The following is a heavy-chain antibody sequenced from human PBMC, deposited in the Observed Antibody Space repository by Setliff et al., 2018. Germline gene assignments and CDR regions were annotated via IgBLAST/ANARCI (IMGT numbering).Heavy chain of an antibody. CDR2: IYYSGST. Sequence: TLSLTCSVSGDSIGRGGYYWSRIRQQPGKGLEWIASIYYSGSTYYNPSLKSRLRVSMDSSKNQFYLDLSSVTAADTAVYYCARDRRGGYGAINWFDPWGQGTLVTVSS. CDR3: ARDRRGGYGAINWFDP. D-gene: IGHD3-16*01. CDR1: GDSIGRGGYY. J-gene: IGHJ5*02. V-gene: IGHV4-31*03.